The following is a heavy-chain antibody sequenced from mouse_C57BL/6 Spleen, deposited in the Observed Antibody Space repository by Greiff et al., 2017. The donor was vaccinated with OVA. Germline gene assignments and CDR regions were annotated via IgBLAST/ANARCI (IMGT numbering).Heavy chain of an antibody. CDR1: GYSITSGYY. V-gene: IGHV3-6*01. D-gene: IGHD2-3*01. CDR3: ASYDGYYAWFAY. CDR2: ISYDGSN. J-gene: IGHJ3*01. Sequence: EESGPGLVKPSQSLSLTCSVTGYSITSGYYWNWIRQFPGNKLEWMGYISYDGSNNYNPSLKNRISITRDTSKNQFFLKLNSVTTEDTATYYCASYDGYYAWFAYWGQGTLVTVSA.